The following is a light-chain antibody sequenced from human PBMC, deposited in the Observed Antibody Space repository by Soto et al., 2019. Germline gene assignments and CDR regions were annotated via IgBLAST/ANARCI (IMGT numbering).Light chain of an antibody. Sequence: EIVLTQSPGTLSLSPGERATLSCRASQSLNTMYSAWYQKKPGQAPRLLIYATSTWATGTPDRFSGSGSGTDFTLTISRLEPEDYAVYYCQQYDDSARYIFGQGTNLEVK. CDR3: QQYDDSARYI. V-gene: IGKV3-20*01. CDR2: ATS. J-gene: IGKJ2*01. CDR1: QSLNTMY.